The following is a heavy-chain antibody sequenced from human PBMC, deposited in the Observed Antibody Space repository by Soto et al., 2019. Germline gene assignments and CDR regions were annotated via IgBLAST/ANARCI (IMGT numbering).Heavy chain of an antibody. J-gene: IGHJ3*02. CDR3: AREYYYDSSGYYRDAFVI. CDR2: IYYSGST. CDR1: GGSISSYY. Sequence: SETLSLTCTVSGGSISSYYWSWIRQPPGKGLEWIGYIYYSGSTNYNPSLKSRVTISVDTSKNQFSLKLSSVTAADTAVYYCAREYYYDSSGYYRDAFVIWGQGTMVTVSS. D-gene: IGHD3-22*01. V-gene: IGHV4-59*01.